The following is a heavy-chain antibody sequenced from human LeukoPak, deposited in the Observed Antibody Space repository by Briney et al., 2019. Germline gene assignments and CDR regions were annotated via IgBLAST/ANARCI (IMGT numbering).Heavy chain of an antibody. CDR2: MSYDGSNK. CDR1: EFTFRSYG. CDR3: ASLPRGDSSAYLFDI. J-gene: IGHJ3*02. V-gene: IGHV3-30*19. D-gene: IGHD6-25*01. Sequence: SGGSLRLSCAASEFTFRSYGMHWVRQAPGKGLEWVAVMSYDGSNKYYADSVKGRFTISRDNSKNTMYLEMNSLRAEDTAVYYCASLPRGDSSAYLFDIWGQGTMVTVSS.